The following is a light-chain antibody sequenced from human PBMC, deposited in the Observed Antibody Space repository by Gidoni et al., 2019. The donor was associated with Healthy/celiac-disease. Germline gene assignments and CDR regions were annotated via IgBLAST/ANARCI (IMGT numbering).Light chain of an antibody. V-gene: IGKV1-9*01. CDR3: QQLNSYPRYS. Sequence: DIQLTQSPSFLSASVGDRVTITCRASQGISSYLAWYQQKPGKAPKLLIDAASTLQSGVRSRFSGSGSGTEFNLTISSRQPEDFATDYCQQLNSYPRYSFGQGTKLEIK. CDR2: AAS. CDR1: QGISSY. J-gene: IGKJ2*03.